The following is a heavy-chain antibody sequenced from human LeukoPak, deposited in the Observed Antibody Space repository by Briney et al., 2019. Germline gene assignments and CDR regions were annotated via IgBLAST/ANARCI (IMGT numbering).Heavy chain of an antibody. CDR2: IYYSGST. Sequence: SETLSLTCTVSGGTISSGDYNWSWIRQPPGKGLEWIGYIYYSGSTYYNPSLKSRVTISVDTSKNQFSLKLSSVTAADTAVYYCARADILTGYYYFDYWGQGTLVTVSS. J-gene: IGHJ4*02. D-gene: IGHD3-9*01. V-gene: IGHV4-30-4*01. CDR1: GGTISSGDYN. CDR3: ARADILTGYYYFDY.